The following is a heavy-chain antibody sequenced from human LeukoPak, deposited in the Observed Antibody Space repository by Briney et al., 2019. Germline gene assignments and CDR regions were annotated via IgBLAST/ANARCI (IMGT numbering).Heavy chain of an antibody. J-gene: IGHJ4*02. D-gene: IGHD3-16*02. CDR2: INQDGSQK. V-gene: IGHV3-7*02. Sequence: PGGSLRLSCAASGFTVTNYWMGWVRQAPGKGLEWVANINQDGSQKYYVNSVKGRFTISRDNAKNSLFLQMNSLRAEDTAVYYCVPSSIARLGELSSFDYWGQGTLVTVSS. CDR3: VPSSIARLGELSSFDY. CDR1: GFTVTNYW.